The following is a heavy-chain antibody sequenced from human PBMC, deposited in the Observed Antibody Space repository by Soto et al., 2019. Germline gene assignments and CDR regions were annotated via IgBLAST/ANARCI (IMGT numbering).Heavy chain of an antibody. CDR1: GFTFSSYG. D-gene: IGHD3-10*02. CDR3: AKERGYRMFGEPDDY. V-gene: IGHV3-30*18. J-gene: IGHJ4*02. Sequence: QVQLVESGGGVVQPGRSLRLSCAASGFTFSSYGMHWVRQAPGKGLEWVAVISYDGSNKYYADSVKGRFTISRDNSKNTLYLQMNSLRAEDTAVYYCAKERGYRMFGEPDDYWGQGTLVTVSS. CDR2: ISYDGSNK.